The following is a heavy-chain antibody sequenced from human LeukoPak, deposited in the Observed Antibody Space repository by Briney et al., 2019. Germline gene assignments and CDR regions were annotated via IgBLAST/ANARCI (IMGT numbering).Heavy chain of an antibody. CDR2: IYSGGST. V-gene: IGHV3-53*01. Sequence: GGSLRLSCAASGSTVSGNYMSWVRQAPGKGLEWVSVIYSGGSTYYADSVKGRFTISRDNSKNTLYLQVNSLGAEDTAVYYCAREGGYGDYDYWGQGTLVTVSS. CDR3: AREGGYGDYDY. J-gene: IGHJ4*02. CDR1: GSTVSGNY. D-gene: IGHD4-17*01.